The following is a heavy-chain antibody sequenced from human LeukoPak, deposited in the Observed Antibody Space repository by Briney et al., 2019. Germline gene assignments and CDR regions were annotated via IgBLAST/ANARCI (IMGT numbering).Heavy chain of an antibody. V-gene: IGHV3-73*01. J-gene: IGHJ4*02. Sequence: PGGSLKLSCSASGLNFSDAAFHWVRQASGKGLEWVGRIRGKTLRYTTAYAASVKGRFIVSRDDSGNTGFLQMTSLKTEDTAVYYCCRRYYGEHALDYWGQGTLVTVSS. CDR3: CRRYYGEHALDY. CDR1: GLNFSDAA. CDR2: IRGKTLRYTT. D-gene: IGHD4-17*01.